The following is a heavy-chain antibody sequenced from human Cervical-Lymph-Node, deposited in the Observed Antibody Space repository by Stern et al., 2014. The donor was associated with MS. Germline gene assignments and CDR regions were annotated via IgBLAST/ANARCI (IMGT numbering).Heavy chain of an antibody. D-gene: IGHD3-22*01. J-gene: IGHJ4*02. CDR2: ISGSSAYT. V-gene: IGHV3-11*06. CDR3: ARHGVSSGSEYYFDT. Sequence: QVQLVESGGGLVKPGGSRRLSCAASGFTFSDYYMSWIRQSPGQGLEWVSYISGSSAYTKYEDSVKGRFTISRDNAKNSLYLQLTSLRVEDTAVYFCARHGVSSGSEYYFDTWGQGTLLTVSS. CDR1: GFTFSDYY.